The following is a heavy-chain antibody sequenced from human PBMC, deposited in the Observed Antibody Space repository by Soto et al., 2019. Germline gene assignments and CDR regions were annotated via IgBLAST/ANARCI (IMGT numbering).Heavy chain of an antibody. J-gene: IGHJ4*02. CDR1: GYTFTSYG. Sequence: ASVKVSCKASGYTFTSYGISWVRQAPGQGLEWMGWISAYNGNTNYAQKLQGRVTMTTDTSTSTAYMELRSLRSEDTAVYYCARDQYYYGSGSYQKWGQGTLVTVSS. D-gene: IGHD3-10*01. CDR3: ARDQYYYGSGSYQK. CDR2: ISAYNGNT. V-gene: IGHV1-18*01.